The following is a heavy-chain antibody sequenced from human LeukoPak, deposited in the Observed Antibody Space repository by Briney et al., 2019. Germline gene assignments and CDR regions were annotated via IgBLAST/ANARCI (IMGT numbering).Heavy chain of an antibody. V-gene: IGHV3-21*01. CDR3: AREGSSGWYGMFDY. D-gene: IGHD6-19*01. Sequence: KTGGSLRLSCAASGFTFSSYSMNWVRQAPGKGLEWVSSISSSSSYIYYADSVKGRFTISRDNAKNSLYLQMNSLRAEDTAVCYCAREGSSGWYGMFDYWGQGTLVTVSS. CDR1: GFTFSSYS. CDR2: ISSSSSYI. J-gene: IGHJ4*02.